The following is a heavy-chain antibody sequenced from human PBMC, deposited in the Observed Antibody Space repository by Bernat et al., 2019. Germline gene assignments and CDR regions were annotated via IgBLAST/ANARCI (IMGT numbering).Heavy chain of an antibody. CDR3: ARVRGGYCSGTSCYGAFDI. Sequence: EVQLVESGGGLVQPGGSLRLSCAASGFTFSSYWMSWVRQAPGKGLEWVANIKQDGSEKYYVDSVKGRFTISRDNAKNSLYLQMDSLRAGDTAVYYCARVRGGYCSGTSCYGAFDIWGQGTMVTVSS. J-gene: IGHJ3*02. D-gene: IGHD2-2*03. V-gene: IGHV3-7*01. CDR1: GFTFSSYW. CDR2: IKQDGSEK.